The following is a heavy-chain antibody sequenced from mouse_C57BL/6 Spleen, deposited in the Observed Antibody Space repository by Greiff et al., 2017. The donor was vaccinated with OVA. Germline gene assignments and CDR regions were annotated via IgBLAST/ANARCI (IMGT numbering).Heavy chain of an antibody. J-gene: IGHJ1*03. Sequence: VHLVESGAELMKPGASVKLSCKATGYTFTGYWIEWVKQRPGHGLEWIGEILPGSGSTNYNEKFKGKATFTADTSSNTAYMQLSSLTTEDSAIYYCARGGIYYGNYYWYFDVWGTGTTVTVSS. V-gene: IGHV1-9*01. CDR1: GYTFTGYW. CDR3: ARGGIYYGNYYWYFDV. CDR2: ILPGSGST. D-gene: IGHD2-1*01.